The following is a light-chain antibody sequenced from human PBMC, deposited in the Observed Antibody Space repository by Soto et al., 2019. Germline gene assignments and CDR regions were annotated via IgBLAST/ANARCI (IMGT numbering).Light chain of an antibody. J-gene: IGLJ2*01. CDR1: SGSIASNY. CDR2: EDN. CDR3: QSYDSSNYVV. Sequence: NFMLTQPHSVSESPGKTVTISCNRSSGSIASNYVQWYQQRPGSAPTTVIYEDNQRPSGVPDRFSGSIDSSSNSASLTISGLKTEDEADYYCQSYDSSNYVVFGGGTKVTVL. V-gene: IGLV6-57*04.